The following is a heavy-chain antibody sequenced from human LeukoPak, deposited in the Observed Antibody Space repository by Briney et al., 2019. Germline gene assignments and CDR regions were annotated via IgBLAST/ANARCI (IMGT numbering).Heavy chain of an antibody. CDR2: IYTSGST. J-gene: IGHJ3*01. CDR3: ARDGDTWRAFDF. D-gene: IGHD2-21*01. Sequence: SETLSLTCTVSGGSISSYYWSYIRQPAGEGLEWIGRIYTSGSTNYNPSLKSRATMSVDASKNQFSLRLSSVTAEDTAVYYCARDGDTWRAFDFWGHGTMVTVSS. CDR1: GGSISSYY. V-gene: IGHV4-4*07.